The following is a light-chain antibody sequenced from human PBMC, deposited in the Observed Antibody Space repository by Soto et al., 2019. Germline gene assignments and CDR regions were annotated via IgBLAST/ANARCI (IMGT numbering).Light chain of an antibody. V-gene: IGKV3-15*01. Sequence: EIVMTQSPDTLSLSPGERATLSCRASQSVSSTVAWYQQRPGRAPRLLVYGASTRATGIPARFSGSGSGTEFTLTIRSLQSDDFAVCYCQQYNHRLTFGGGTKVDI. CDR1: QSVSST. CDR3: QQYNHRLT. J-gene: IGKJ4*01. CDR2: GAS.